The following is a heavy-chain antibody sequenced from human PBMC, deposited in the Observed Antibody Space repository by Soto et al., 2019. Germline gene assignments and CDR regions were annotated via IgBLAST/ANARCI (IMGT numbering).Heavy chain of an antibody. V-gene: IGHV1-69*13. Sequence: SVKVSCQASGGTFSSYAISWVRQAPGQGLEWMGGIIPIFGTANYAQKFQGRVTITADESTSTAYMELSSLRSEDTAVYYCARGPPTGVTGTYYYYYGMDVWGQGTTVTVSS. D-gene: IGHD1-20*01. CDR3: ARGPPTGVTGTYYYYYGMDV. CDR2: IIPIFGTA. J-gene: IGHJ6*02. CDR1: GGTFSSYA.